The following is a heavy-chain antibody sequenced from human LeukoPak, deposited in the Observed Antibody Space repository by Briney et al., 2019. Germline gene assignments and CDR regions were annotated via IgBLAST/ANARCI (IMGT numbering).Heavy chain of an antibody. V-gene: IGHV3-48*02. Sequence: GGSLRLSCAASGFTFSSYSMNWVRQAPGKGLEWVSYISSSSSTIYYADSVKGRFTISRDNAKNSLYLQMNSLRDEDTAVYYCARVMPLNYGDYKRGAFDIWGQGTMVTASS. D-gene: IGHD4-17*01. CDR1: GFTFSSYS. CDR3: ARVMPLNYGDYKRGAFDI. J-gene: IGHJ3*02. CDR2: ISSSSSTI.